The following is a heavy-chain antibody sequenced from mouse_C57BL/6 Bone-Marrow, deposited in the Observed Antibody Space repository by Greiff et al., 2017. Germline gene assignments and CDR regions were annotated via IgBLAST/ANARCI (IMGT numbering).Heavy chain of an antibody. Sequence: EVQLQQSGPELVKPGASVKISCKASGYAFSSSWMNWVKQRPGQGLEWIGYIYIGNGYTEYNEKFKGKATLTSDTSSSTAYMQLSSLTSEDSAIYFCARSLGQGEKDYWGQGTTLTVSS. CDR3: ARSLGQGEKDY. CDR1: GYAFSSSW. D-gene: IGHD4-1*01. V-gene: IGHV1-58*01. J-gene: IGHJ2*01. CDR2: IYIGNGYT.